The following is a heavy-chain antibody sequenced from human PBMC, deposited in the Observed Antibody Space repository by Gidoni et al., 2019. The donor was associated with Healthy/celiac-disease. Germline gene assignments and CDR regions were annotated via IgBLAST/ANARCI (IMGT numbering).Heavy chain of an antibody. CDR1: GGSISSSSYY. J-gene: IGHJ4*02. V-gene: IGHV4-39*01. CDR2: IYYSGST. Sequence: QLQLQESGPGLVKPSETLSLTCTVSGGSISSSSYYWGWIRQPPGKGLEWIGSIYYSGSTYYNPSLKSRVTISVDTSKNQFSLKLSSVTAADTAVYYCALDSSGGKRNFDYWGQGTLVTVSS. CDR3: ALDSSGGKRNFDY. D-gene: IGHD3-22*01.